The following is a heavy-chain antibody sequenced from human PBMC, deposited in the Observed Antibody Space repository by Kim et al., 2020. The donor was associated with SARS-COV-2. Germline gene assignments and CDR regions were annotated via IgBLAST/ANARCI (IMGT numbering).Heavy chain of an antibody. CDR2: ISSSSSYI. D-gene: IGHD6-13*01. J-gene: IGHJ5*02. Sequence: GGSLRLSCAASGFTFSSYSMNWVRQAPGKGLEWVSSISSSSSYIYYADSVKGRFTISRDNAKNSLYLQMNSLRAEDTAVYYCARGDSSSWYVDGYNWFDPWGQGTLVTVSS. CDR1: GFTFSSYS. CDR3: ARGDSSSWYVDGYNWFDP. V-gene: IGHV3-21*01.